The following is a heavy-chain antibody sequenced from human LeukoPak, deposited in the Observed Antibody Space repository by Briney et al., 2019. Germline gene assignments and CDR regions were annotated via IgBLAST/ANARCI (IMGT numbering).Heavy chain of an antibody. D-gene: IGHD4-17*01. CDR2: IYYSGST. Sequence: PPETLSLTCTVSGGSISSSSYYWGWIRQPPGKGLEWIGCIYYSGSTYYNPSLKSRVTISVDTSKNQFSLKLSSVTAADTAVYYCARHQSEATTVTPALNYWGQGTLVTVSS. V-gene: IGHV4-39*01. CDR3: ARHQSEATTVTPALNY. CDR1: GGSISSSSYY. J-gene: IGHJ4*02.